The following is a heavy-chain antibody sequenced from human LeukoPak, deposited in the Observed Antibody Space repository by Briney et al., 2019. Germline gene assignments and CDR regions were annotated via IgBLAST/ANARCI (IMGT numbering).Heavy chain of an antibody. D-gene: IGHD6-13*01. V-gene: IGHV3-53*01. CDR1: GFTVSSNY. CDR3: AREVSSSWDRWFDP. Sequence: GGSLRLSCAASGFTVSSNYMSWVRQAPGKGLEWVSVIYSGGSTYYADSVKGRFTIPRDNSKNTLYLQMNSLRAEDTAVYYCAREVSSSWDRWFDPWGQGTLVTVSS. CDR2: IYSGGST. J-gene: IGHJ5*02.